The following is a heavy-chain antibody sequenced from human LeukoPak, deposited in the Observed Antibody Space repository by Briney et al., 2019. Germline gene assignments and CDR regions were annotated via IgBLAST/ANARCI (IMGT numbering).Heavy chain of an antibody. CDR2: ISGSGGST. V-gene: IGHV3-23*01. CDR3: AKLGGDGSGXXXXVXNXDY. CDR1: GFTFSSYA. J-gene: IGHJ4*02. Sequence: PGGSLRLSCAASGFTFSSYAMSWVRQAPGKGLEWVSAISGSGGSTYYADSVKGRFTISRDNSKNTLYLQMNSLRAEDTAVYYCAKLGGDGSGXXXXVXNXDYWGXGTLVTV. D-gene: IGHD3-10*01.